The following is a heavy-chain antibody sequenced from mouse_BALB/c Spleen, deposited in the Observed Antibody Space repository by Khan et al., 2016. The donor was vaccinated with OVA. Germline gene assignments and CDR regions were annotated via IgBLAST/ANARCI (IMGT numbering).Heavy chain of an antibody. Sequence: EVELVESGGGLVQPGGSRKLSCAASGFTFSRFGMHWVRQAPEKGLEWVAYISSGSSTIYYADTVKGRFTISRDNAKNTLFLQMPSLKSEDTAMYYCARDSSFDYWGQGTTLTVSS. CDR1: GFTFSRFG. CDR3: ARDSSFDY. V-gene: IGHV5-17*02. CDR2: ISSGSSTI. J-gene: IGHJ2*01.